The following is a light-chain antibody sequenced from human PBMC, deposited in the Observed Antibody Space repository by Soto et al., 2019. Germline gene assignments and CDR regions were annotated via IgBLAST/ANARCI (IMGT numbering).Light chain of an antibody. CDR3: QQQGT. V-gene: IGKV3-20*01. Sequence: EIVLTQSPGTLSLSPGERATLSCRASRLLSSSYVVWYQQKPGQAPRLLIYAASRRATGIPDRFSGSGSATEYTLTISRLGPEDSAVYYCQQQGTFGQGTKLEIK. CDR2: AAS. CDR1: RLLSSSY. J-gene: IGKJ2*01.